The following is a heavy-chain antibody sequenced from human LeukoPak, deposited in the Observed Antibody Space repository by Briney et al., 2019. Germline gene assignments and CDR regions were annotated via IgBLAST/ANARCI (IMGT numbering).Heavy chain of an antibody. Sequence: PSETLSLTCAVYGGSFSGYYWSWIRQPPGKGLEWMGEINHSGSTNYNPSLKSRVTISVDTSKNQFSLKLSSVTAADTAVYYCARGSMYWGQGTLVTVSS. CDR2: INHSGST. V-gene: IGHV4-34*01. CDR3: ARGSMY. CDR1: GGSFSGYY. D-gene: IGHD2/OR15-2a*01. J-gene: IGHJ4*02.